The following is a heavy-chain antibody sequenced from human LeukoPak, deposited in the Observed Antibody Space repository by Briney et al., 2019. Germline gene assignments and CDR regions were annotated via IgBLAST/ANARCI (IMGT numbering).Heavy chain of an antibody. J-gene: IGHJ6*02. D-gene: IGHD3-10*01. V-gene: IGHV3-30*04. Sequence: GGSLRLSCAASGFTFSSYAMHWVRQAPGKGLEWVAVISYDGSNKYYADSVKGRFTISRDNSKNTLYLQMNSLRAEDTAVYYCAKSSASGNYSYYGMDVWGQGTTVTLSS. CDR2: ISYDGSNK. CDR3: AKSSASGNYSYYGMDV. CDR1: GFTFSSYA.